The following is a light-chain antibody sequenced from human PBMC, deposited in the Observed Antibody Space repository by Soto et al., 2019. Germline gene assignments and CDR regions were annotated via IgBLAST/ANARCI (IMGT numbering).Light chain of an antibody. CDR2: NTD. V-gene: IGLV8-61*01. Sequence: AVVTQEPSLSVSPGGTVTLTCGLTSGSVSSTSYPSWYQQTPGQAPRTLIYNTDTRSSGVPDRFSGSILGNKAALTITGAQADDECDYYCILYMGRGISVFGGGTKLTVL. CDR1: SGSVSSTSY. CDR3: ILYMGRGISV. J-gene: IGLJ3*02.